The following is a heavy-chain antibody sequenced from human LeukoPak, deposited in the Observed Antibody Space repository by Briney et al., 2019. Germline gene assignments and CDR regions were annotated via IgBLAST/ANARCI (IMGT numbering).Heavy chain of an antibody. Sequence: PGGSLRLSCAASGISFSTHAMTWVRQAPGKGLEWVSGISGSGGTTNYADSVKGRFTISRDNSKNTLYLRMNSLRAEDTAVYYCAKDENHFWSGYYSNYFDPWGQGTLVTVSS. V-gene: IGHV3-23*01. D-gene: IGHD3-3*02. CDR1: GISFSTHA. J-gene: IGHJ5*02. CDR3: AKDENHFWSGYYSNYFDP. CDR2: ISGSGGTT.